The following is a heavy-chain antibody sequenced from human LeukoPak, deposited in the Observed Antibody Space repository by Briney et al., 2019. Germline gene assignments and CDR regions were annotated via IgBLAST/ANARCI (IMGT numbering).Heavy chain of an antibody. CDR3: AKLGFNYDFWSGRDAFDI. J-gene: IGHJ3*02. CDR1: GFTFSSFT. D-gene: IGHD3-3*01. CDR2: ISSSSSYI. Sequence: GGSLRLSCAASGFTFSSFTMNWVRQAPGKGLEWVSSISSSSSYIYSADSVKGRFTISRDNARNSLYLRMNSLRAEDTAVYYCAKLGFNYDFWSGRDAFDIWAKGQWSPSLQ. V-gene: IGHV3-21*01.